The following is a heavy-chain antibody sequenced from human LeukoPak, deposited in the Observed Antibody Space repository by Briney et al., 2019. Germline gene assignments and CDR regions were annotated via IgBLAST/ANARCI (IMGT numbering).Heavy chain of an antibody. Sequence: GRSLRLSCAASGFTFSSYAISWVRQAPGQGLEWMGGIIPIFGTANYAQKFQGRVTITADESTSTAYMELGSLRSEDTAVYYCARDQRTGTINEWGQGTLVTVSS. CDR3: ARDQRTGTINE. J-gene: IGHJ4*02. CDR2: IIPIFGTA. CDR1: GFTFSSYA. V-gene: IGHV1-69*01. D-gene: IGHD1-7*01.